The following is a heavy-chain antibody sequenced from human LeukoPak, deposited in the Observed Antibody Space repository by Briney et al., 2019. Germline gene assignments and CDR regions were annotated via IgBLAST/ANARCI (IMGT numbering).Heavy chain of an antibody. V-gene: IGHV4-61*01. CDR2: IYYSGST. CDR3: VSGYSYGYGY. CDR1: GGSVSSGSYY. D-gene: IGHD5-18*01. J-gene: IGHJ4*02. Sequence: SETLSLTCTVSGGSVSSGSYYWSWIRQPPGKGLEWIGYIYYSGSTNYNPSLKSRVTISVDTSKNQFSLKLSSVTAADTAVYYCVSGYSYGYGYWGREPWSPSPQ.